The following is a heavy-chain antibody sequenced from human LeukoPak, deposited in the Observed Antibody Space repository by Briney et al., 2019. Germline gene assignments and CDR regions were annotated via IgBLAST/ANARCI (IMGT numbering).Heavy chain of an antibody. CDR2: IDTSGDT. D-gene: IGHD5-24*01. Sequence: PGGSLRLSCAASGFTFSTYDMHWVRQATGKGLEWVSAIDTSGDTYYLGSVKGRFTISSENAKNSLYLQMNSLRAEDTAMYYCARDRRDGYNVLDYWGQGTLVTVSS. CDR1: GFTFSTYD. V-gene: IGHV3-13*01. CDR3: ARDRRDGYNVLDY. J-gene: IGHJ4*02.